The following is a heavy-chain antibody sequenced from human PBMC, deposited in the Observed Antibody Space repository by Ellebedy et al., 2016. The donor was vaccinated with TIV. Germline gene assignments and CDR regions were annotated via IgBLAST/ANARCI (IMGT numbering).Heavy chain of an antibody. J-gene: IGHJ4*02. D-gene: IGHD2-21*01. Sequence: AASVKVSCKTSGYTFTNYGISRVRQAPGQGLEWLAWIRVDNGYTRFEQNLQGRVTVTTDTSTNTAYMELRSLTSDDTAVYYCARRGADCGGDCFDYWGQGTLVTVSS. CDR1: GYTFTNYG. CDR2: IRVDNGYT. V-gene: IGHV1-18*04. CDR3: ARRGADCGGDCFDY.